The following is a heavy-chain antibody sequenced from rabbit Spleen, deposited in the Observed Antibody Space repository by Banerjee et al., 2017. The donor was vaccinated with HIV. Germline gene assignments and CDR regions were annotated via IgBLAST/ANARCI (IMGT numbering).Heavy chain of an antibody. CDR1: GFDFSNYG. CDR3: VRDQAGAIGWNFGW. Sequence: QEQLVESGGGLVQSGGSLKLSCKASGFDFSNYGVSWVRQAPGKGLEWIGYIEPIFGNTYYANWVNGRFTISSHNAQNTLYLQLSSLTAADTATYFCVRDQAGAIGWNFGWWGPGTLVTVS. CDR2: IEPIFGNT. V-gene: IGHV1S47*01. J-gene: IGHJ6*01. D-gene: IGHD4-1*01.